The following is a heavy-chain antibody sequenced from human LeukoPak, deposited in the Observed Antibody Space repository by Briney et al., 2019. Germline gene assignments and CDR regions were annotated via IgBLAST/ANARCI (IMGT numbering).Heavy chain of an antibody. CDR1: GGSISSYY. CDR2: IYYSGST. Sequence: SETLSLTCTVSGGSISSYYWSRIRQPPGKGLEWIGYIYYSGSTNYNPSLKSRVTISVDTSKNQFSLKLSSVTAADTAVYYCARGYSYGSDYHFDYWGQGTLVTVSS. CDR3: ARGYSYGSDYHFDY. V-gene: IGHV4-59*01. D-gene: IGHD5-18*01. J-gene: IGHJ4*02.